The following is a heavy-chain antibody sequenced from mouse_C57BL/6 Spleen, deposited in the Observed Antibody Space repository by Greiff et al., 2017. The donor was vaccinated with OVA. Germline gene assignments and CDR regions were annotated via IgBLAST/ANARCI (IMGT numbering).Heavy chain of an antibody. Sequence: EVQLQQSGPGLVKPSQSLSLTCSVTGYSITSGYYWNWIRQFPGNKLEWMGYISYDGSNNYNPSLKNRISITRDTSKNQFFLKLNSVTTEDTATYYCARDRDDYDGYYYAMDYWGQGTSVTVSS. D-gene: IGHD2-4*01. CDR1: GYSITSGYY. J-gene: IGHJ4*01. CDR2: ISYDGSN. V-gene: IGHV3-6*01. CDR3: ARDRDDYDGYYYAMDY.